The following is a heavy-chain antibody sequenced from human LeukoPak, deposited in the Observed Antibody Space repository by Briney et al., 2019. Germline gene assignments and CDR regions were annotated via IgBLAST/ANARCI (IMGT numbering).Heavy chain of an antibody. CDR2: INPNSGGT. J-gene: IGHJ4*02. V-gene: IGHV1-2*02. CDR3: ARDITTFFTGQIDY. CDR1: GYTFTGYY. D-gene: IGHD1-14*01. Sequence: ASVKVSCKASGYTFTGYYIHWVRQAPGQGLEWMGWINPNSGGTNYAQKFQGRVTMTRDTSISTAYMELSRLRSDDTAVYYCARDITTFFTGQIDYWGQGTLVTVSS.